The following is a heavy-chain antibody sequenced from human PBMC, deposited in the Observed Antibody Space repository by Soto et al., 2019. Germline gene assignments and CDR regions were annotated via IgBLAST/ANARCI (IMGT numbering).Heavy chain of an antibody. J-gene: IGHJ4*02. CDR3: ARDPWAADY. CDR2: IYSGGST. Sequence: GGSLILSWAASGFTVSTKYMSWVRQAPGKGLEWVSVIYSGGSTFYADSVRGRFTISRDNSKNTVNLQMNSLRAEDTAVYYCARDPWAADYWGQGTLVTVSS. D-gene: IGHD3-16*01. CDR1: GFTVSTKY. V-gene: IGHV3-66*01.